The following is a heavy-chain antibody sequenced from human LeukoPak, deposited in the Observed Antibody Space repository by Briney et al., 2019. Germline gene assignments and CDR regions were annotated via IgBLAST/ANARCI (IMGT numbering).Heavy chain of an antibody. CDR2: MNPYSGNT. Sequence: ASVKVSCKASGYTFTSYDINWVRQATGQGLEWMGWMNPYSGNTGYAQNFQGRVTMTRNTSISTAYMELSSLRSEDTAVYYCARWGIAAAGTYLVRSLEVDDSWGQGTLVTVSS. D-gene: IGHD6-13*01. J-gene: IGHJ4*02. CDR1: GYTFTSYD. V-gene: IGHV1-8*01. CDR3: ARWGIAAAGTYLVRSLEVDDS.